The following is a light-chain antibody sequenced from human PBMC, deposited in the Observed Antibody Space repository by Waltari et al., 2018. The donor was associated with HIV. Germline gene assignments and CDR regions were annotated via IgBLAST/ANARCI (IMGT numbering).Light chain of an antibody. CDR1: KANIGAGYN. V-gene: IGLV1-40*01. Sequence: QSVLTQPPSVSGAPGPRVTIPCTGSKANIGAGYNVHWYQQLPGTAPKLLIYGNTNRPSGVPDRFSGSKSGTSASLAITGLQAEDEADYYCQSYDSSLSTYVFGTGTKVTVL. CDR3: QSYDSSLSTYV. CDR2: GNT. J-gene: IGLJ1*01.